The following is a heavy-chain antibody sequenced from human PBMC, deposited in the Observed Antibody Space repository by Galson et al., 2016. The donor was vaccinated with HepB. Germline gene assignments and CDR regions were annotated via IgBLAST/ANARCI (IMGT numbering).Heavy chain of an antibody. CDR1: GFTFSLYS. CDR3: AKDVRYFDWLSTFEY. Sequence: SLRLSCATSGFTFSLYSMNWVRQAPGKGLEWVSLISSTGGFKYYADSVKGRFSISRDSAKNALYLEMKTLRPEDTAVYYCAKDVRYFDWLSTFEYWGQGTLVTVSS. V-gene: IGHV3-21*01. CDR2: ISSTGGFK. D-gene: IGHD3-9*01. J-gene: IGHJ4*02.